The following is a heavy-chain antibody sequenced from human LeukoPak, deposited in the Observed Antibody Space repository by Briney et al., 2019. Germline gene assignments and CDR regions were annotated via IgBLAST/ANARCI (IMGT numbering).Heavy chain of an antibody. Sequence: PSEILSLTCTVSRGSISSSNYYWGWIRQPPGKGLEWIGGMYNSGSTHYNPSLKSRVIISADMSKKQFSLRLSSVTAADTAVYYCASRYTIFGVATFDYWGQGTLVTVSS. CDR1: RGSISSSNYY. CDR2: MYNSGST. CDR3: ASRYTIFGVATFDY. V-gene: IGHV4-39*01. J-gene: IGHJ4*02. D-gene: IGHD3-3*01.